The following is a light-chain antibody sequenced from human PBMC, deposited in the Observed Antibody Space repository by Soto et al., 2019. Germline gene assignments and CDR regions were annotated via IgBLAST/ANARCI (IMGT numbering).Light chain of an antibody. CDR2: WAS. CDR3: QQYYRTPIT. J-gene: IGKJ4*01. V-gene: IGKV4-1*01. Sequence: DIVMTQSPDSLSVSLGERATINCRSSQTVLHSSNNKNYLAWYQQKPGQPPKLLIYWASTRDSGVPDRFSGSGSGTDFTLTISSLQAEDVAVYSCQQYYRTPITFGGGTKVDIK. CDR1: QTVLHSSNNKNY.